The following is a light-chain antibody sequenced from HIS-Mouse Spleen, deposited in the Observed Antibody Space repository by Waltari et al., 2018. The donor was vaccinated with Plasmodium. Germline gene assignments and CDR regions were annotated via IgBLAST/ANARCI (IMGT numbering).Light chain of an antibody. CDR2: LNSDGSH. CDR1: SGHSSYA. J-gene: IGLJ2*01. V-gene: IGLV4-69*01. CDR3: QTWGTGMGV. Sequence: QLVLTQSPSASASLGASVKLTCTLSSGHSSYAIAWPQQQPGKGPRYLMKLNSDGSHSKGDGIPDRFSGSSSGAERYLTISSLQSEDEADYYCQTWGTGMGVFGGGTKLTVL.